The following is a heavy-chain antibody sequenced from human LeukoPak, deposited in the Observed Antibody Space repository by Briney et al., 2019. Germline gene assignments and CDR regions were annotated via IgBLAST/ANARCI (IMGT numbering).Heavy chain of an antibody. Sequence: GGSLRLSCAASGFTFSSYWMHWVRHAPGKGLVWVSRINSDESSTSYADSVKGRFTISRDNAKNTLYLQMNSLRAEDTAVYYCARDSRIAGGDYWGQGTLVTVSS. J-gene: IGHJ4*02. V-gene: IGHV3-74*01. CDR1: GFTFSSYW. D-gene: IGHD6-13*01. CDR3: ARDSRIAGGDY. CDR2: INSDESST.